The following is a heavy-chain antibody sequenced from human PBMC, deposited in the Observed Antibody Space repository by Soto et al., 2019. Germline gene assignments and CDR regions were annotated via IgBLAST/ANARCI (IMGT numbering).Heavy chain of an antibody. J-gene: IGHJ6*03. V-gene: IGHV4-34*01. CDR3: ARGVTTNYYYYYYMDV. CDR2: INHSGST. CDR1: GGSFSGYY. D-gene: IGHD4-17*01. Sequence: PSETLSLTCAVYGGSFSGYYWSWIRQPPGKGLEWIGEINHSGSTNYNPSLKSRVTISVDTSKNQFSLKLSSVTAADTAVYYCARGVTTNYYYYYYMDVWGKGTTVTVSS.